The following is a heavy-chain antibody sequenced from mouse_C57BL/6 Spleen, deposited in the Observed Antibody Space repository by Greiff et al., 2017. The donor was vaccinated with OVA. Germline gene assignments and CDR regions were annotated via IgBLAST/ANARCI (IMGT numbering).Heavy chain of an antibody. CDR3: TRVYGSSSAFDY. V-gene: IGHV1-15*01. D-gene: IGHD1-1*01. Sequence: VQLQQSGAELVRPGASVTLSCKASGYTFTDYEMHWVKQTPVHGLEWIGAIDPETGGTAYNQKFKGKAILTADKSSSTAYMELRSLTSEDSAVYYCTRVYGSSSAFDYWGQGTTLTVSS. CDR2: IDPETGGT. J-gene: IGHJ2*01. CDR1: GYTFTDYE.